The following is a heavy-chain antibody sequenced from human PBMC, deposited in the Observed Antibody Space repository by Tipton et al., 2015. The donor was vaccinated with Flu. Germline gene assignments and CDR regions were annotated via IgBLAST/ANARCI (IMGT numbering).Heavy chain of an antibody. D-gene: IGHD4-11*01. V-gene: IGHV4-38-2*01. CDR1: GYSIASDYY. Sequence: LRLSCSVSGYSIASDYYWGWIRQPPGKGLEWIGNLHHTGNTYYNPSLRSRVTISVARSKDQFSLRLTSVTAADTAVYFCARRDFSNYVSEPKNWFDFWGQGTLVTVSS. J-gene: IGHJ5*01. CDR2: LHHTGNT. CDR3: ARRDFSNYVSEPKNWFDF.